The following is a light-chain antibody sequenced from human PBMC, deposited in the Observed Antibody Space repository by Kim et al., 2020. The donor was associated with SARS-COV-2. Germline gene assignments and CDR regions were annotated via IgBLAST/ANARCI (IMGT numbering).Light chain of an antibody. CDR3: QQYNDWPSYT. CDR1: QSVSTH. V-gene: IGKV3-15*01. J-gene: IGKJ2*01. Sequence: VSPGKRATLSCRASQSVSTHLAWYQQKPGQAPRLLIYGASTRATGIPARFSGSGSGTEFTLAISSLQSEDFALYFCQQYNDWPSYTFGQGTKLEI. CDR2: GAS.